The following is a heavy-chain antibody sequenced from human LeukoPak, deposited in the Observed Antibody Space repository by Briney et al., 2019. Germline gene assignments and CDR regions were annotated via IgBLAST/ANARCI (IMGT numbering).Heavy chain of an antibody. Sequence: GGSLRLSCAASGFTFSNAWMSWVRQAPGKGLEWVGRIKSKTDGGTTDYAAPVKGRFTISRDDSKNTLYLQMNSLKTEDTAVYYCTTSYYDYVWGSYRYQKYYFDYWGQGTLITVSS. CDR2: IKSKTDGGTT. CDR1: GFTFSNAW. J-gene: IGHJ4*02. V-gene: IGHV3-15*01. D-gene: IGHD3-16*02. CDR3: TTSYYDYVWGSYRYQKYYFDY.